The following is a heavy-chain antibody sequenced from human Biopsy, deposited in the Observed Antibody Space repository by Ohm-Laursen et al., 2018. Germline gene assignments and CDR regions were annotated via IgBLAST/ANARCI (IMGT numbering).Heavy chain of an antibody. Sequence: SDTLSLTCTVFGASITSYYWSWIRQPAGKGLEWIGHTYKGGNTNHNPSLKSRVSMSVDTSKNQLSLTLRSVTAADTAVYYCARDLPSSYYYAMDVWGQGTKVTVSS. CDR1: GASITSYY. V-gene: IGHV4-4*07. J-gene: IGHJ6*02. CDR3: ARDLPSSYYYAMDV. CDR2: TYKGGNT.